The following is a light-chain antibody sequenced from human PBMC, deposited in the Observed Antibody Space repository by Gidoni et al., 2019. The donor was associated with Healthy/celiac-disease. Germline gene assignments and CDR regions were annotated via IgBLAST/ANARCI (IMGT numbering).Light chain of an antibody. J-gene: IGKJ3*01. CDR2: DAS. V-gene: IGKV3-11*01. CDR1: QSGSSY. CDR3: QQRSDPIT. Sequence: PAPLSLAPGESAALSRRASQSGSSYLAWYQQPPVQAPRLLIYDASSRATVLPAMFSGSGSGTYVTLTISSLDPEDFAVYYCQQRSDPITFXPXTKVDIK.